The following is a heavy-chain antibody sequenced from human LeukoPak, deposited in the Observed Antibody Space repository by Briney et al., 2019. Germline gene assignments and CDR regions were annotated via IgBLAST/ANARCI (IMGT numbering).Heavy chain of an antibody. V-gene: IGHV4-39*07. J-gene: IGHJ5*02. CDR3: ARDWQQLVPGFNWFDP. D-gene: IGHD6-13*01. CDR1: GGPISSSSYY. CDR2: IYYSGST. Sequence: SETLSLTCTVSGGPISSSSYYWGWIRQPPGKGLEWIGSIYYSGSTYYNPSLKSRVTISVDTSKNQFSLKLSSVTAADTAVYYCARDWQQLVPGFNWFDPWGQGTLVTVSS.